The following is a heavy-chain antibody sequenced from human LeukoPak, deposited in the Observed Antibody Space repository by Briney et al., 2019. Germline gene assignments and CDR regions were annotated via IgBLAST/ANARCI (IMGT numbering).Heavy chain of an antibody. Sequence: SETLSLTCTVSGGAITNDNFYWGWVRQPPGKGLEWVVSINYSGTTYYNPSLRSRLSISVDTPRTQFFLTLNSVTAADTAVYYCARLFDSWGRGILVTVSS. V-gene: IGHV4-39*01. J-gene: IGHJ4*02. CDR1: GGAITNDNFY. CDR3: ARLFDS. CDR2: INYSGTT.